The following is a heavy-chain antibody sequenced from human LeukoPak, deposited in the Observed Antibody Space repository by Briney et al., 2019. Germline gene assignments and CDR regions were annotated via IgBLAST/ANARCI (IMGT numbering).Heavy chain of an antibody. CDR3: AKDSGSYAIDY. V-gene: IGHV3-30*18. Sequence: PWGSLRLSCAASGFTFSSYGMHWVRQAPGKGLEWVAVISYDGSNKYYADSVKGRFTISRDNSKNTLYLQINSLRAEDTAVYYCAKDSGSYAIDYWGQGTLVTVSS. D-gene: IGHD1-26*01. J-gene: IGHJ4*02. CDR2: ISYDGSNK. CDR1: GFTFSSYG.